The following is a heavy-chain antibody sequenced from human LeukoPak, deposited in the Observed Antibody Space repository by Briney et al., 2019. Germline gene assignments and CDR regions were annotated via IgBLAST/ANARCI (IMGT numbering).Heavy chain of an antibody. CDR3: AKPPEVGATVGYFDY. Sequence: GGSLRLSCAASGFAFSSYGMHWVRQAPGKGLEWVALISYDGSNKYYADSVKGRFTISRDNSKNTLYLQMNSLRAEDTAIYYCAKPPEVGATVGYFDYWGQGTLVTVSS. V-gene: IGHV3-30*18. D-gene: IGHD1-26*01. J-gene: IGHJ4*02. CDR2: ISYDGSNK. CDR1: GFAFSSYG.